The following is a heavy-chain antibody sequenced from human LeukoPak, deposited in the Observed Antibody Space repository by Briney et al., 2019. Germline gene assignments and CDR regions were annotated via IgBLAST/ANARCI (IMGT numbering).Heavy chain of an antibody. V-gene: IGHV3-73*01. Sequence: GGSLRLSCAASGFTFSGSAMHWVRQASGKGLEWVGRIRSKANSYATAYAASVKGRFTISRDDSKNTAYLQMNSLKTEDTAVYYCRYYDYVWGSQSRGYFDYWGQGTLVTVSS. CDR2: IRSKANSYAT. CDR1: GFTFSGSA. J-gene: IGHJ4*02. D-gene: IGHD3-16*01. CDR3: RYYDYVWGSQSRGYFDY.